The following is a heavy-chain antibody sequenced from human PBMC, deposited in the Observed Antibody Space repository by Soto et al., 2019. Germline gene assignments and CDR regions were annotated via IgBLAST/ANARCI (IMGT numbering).Heavy chain of an antibody. J-gene: IGHJ5*02. D-gene: IGHD2-15*01. Sequence: GHECMGWISAYNGNTNYAQKLQGRVTMTTDTSTSTAYMELRSLRADDTAVYYCARDLRCSGGSCRGNWFDPWGQGTLGTVSS. V-gene: IGHV1-18*01. CDR3: ARDLRCSGGSCRGNWFDP. CDR2: ISAYNGNT.